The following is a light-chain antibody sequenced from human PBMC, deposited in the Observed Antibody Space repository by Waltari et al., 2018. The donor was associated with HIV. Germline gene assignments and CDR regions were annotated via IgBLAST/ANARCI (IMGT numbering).Light chain of an antibody. Sequence: QSVLTQPPSVSGAPGQRVPIPCHGTSSTIGAGYDVPWYQQLPGTAPKLLIYGNSNRPSGVPDRFSGSKSGTSSSLAITGLQAEDEADYYCQSYDSSLSGRVFGTGTKVTVL. V-gene: IGLV1-40*01. J-gene: IGLJ1*01. CDR3: QSYDSSLSGRV. CDR2: GNS. CDR1: SSTIGAGYD.